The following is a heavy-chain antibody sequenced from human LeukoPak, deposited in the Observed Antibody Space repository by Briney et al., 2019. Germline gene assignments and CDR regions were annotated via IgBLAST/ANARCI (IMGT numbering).Heavy chain of an antibody. CDR3: ARERVDAFDI. V-gene: IGHV3-11*04. J-gene: IGHJ3*02. CDR1: GFTLSDHY. Sequence: GSLRLPCAASGFTLSDHYLSWVRQAPGQGVGGGSYISSSGSTIYYADSVKGRFTISRDNAKNSLYLQMNSLRAGDTAVYYCARERVDAFDIWGQGTMVTVSS. CDR2: ISSSGSTI.